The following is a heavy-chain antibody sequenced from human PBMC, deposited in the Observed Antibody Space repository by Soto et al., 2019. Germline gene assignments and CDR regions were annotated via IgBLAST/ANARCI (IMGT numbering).Heavy chain of an antibody. CDR2: VYPGDSDT. Sequence: PGESLKISCKGPGYSFTTYWIAWVRQMPGKGLEWVGVVYPGDSDTRYSPSFEGHVTISVDKSISTAFLQWNSLKASDNAIYFCARQSTSAPKDYWGQGTLVTVSS. V-gene: IGHV5-51*01. CDR3: ARQSTSAPKDY. CDR1: GYSFTTYW. J-gene: IGHJ4*01. D-gene: IGHD3-10*01.